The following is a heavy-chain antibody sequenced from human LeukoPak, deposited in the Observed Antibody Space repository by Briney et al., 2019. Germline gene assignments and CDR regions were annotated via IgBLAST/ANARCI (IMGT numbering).Heavy chain of an antibody. CDR1: GFTFSSYW. V-gene: IGHV3-74*01. CDR3: ARGWDGSGWYGWFDP. D-gene: IGHD6-19*01. CDR2: INSDGSST. J-gene: IGHJ5*02. Sequence: GGSLRLSCGASGFTFSSYWMHWVRQAPGKGLVWVSRINSDGSSTSYADSVKGRFTISRDNAKNTLYLQMYSLRAEDTAVYYCARGWDGSGWYGWFDPWGQGTLVTISS.